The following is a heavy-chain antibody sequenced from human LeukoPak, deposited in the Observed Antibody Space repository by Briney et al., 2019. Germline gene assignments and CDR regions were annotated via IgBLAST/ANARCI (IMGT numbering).Heavy chain of an antibody. CDR3: ARLDASLAHYSGSFPDC. CDR2: ISGSSIHI. D-gene: IGHD3-10*01. V-gene: IGHV3-21*01. J-gene: IGHJ4*02. CDR1: GFTFAALS. Sequence: GSLRLSCAASGFTFAALSMNWVRQAPGKGLEWVASISGSSIHIIYADSVKGRFTISRDDAKNSLFLQMNSLRAEDTAVYYCARLDASLAHYSGSFPDCWGQGMLVTVSS.